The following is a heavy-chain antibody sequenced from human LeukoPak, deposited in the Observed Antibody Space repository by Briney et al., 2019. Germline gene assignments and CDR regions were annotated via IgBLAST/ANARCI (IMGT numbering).Heavy chain of an antibody. CDR3: ARATRNGYDY. Sequence: GGSLRLSCAASGFTFRIYSMNWVRQAPGRGLEWVSYIESTSSPIYYVDSVEGRFTMSRDNAKNSLFLQMNNLRVEDTAIYYCARATRNGYDYWGQGTLVTVSS. J-gene: IGHJ4*02. CDR1: GFTFRIYS. D-gene: IGHD5-24*01. CDR2: IESTSSPI. V-gene: IGHV3-48*04.